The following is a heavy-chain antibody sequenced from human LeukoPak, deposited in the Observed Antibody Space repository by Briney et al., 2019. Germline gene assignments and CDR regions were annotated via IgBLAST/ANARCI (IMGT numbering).Heavy chain of an antibody. D-gene: IGHD3-3*01. CDR2: IVVGSGNT. Sequence: SVKVSCKASGFTFTSSAVQWVRQARGQRLEWIGWIVVGSGNTNYAQKFQERVTITRDMSTSTTYMELSSLRSEDTAVYYCAAAAGSGSFWFDPWGQGTLVTVSS. J-gene: IGHJ5*02. CDR3: AAAAGSGSFWFDP. V-gene: IGHV1-58*01. CDR1: GFTFTSSA.